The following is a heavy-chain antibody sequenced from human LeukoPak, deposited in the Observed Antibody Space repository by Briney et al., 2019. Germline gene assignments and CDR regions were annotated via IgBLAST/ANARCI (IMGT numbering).Heavy chain of an antibody. V-gene: IGHV4-59*01. D-gene: IGHD6-13*01. CDR3: ARTKAAGTPYYYYYRMDV. J-gene: IGHJ6*02. CDR2: IYYSGST. CDR1: GGSISSYY. Sequence: SETLSLTCTVSGGSISSYYWSWIRQPPGKGLEWIGYIYYSGSTNYNPSLKSRVTISVDTSKNQFSLKLSSVTAADTAVYYCARTKAAGTPYYYYYRMDVWGQGTTVTVSS.